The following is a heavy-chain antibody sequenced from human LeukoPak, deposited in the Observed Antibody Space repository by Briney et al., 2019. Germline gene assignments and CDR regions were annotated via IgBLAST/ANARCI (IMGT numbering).Heavy chain of an antibody. J-gene: IGHJ4*02. CDR1: GFTFSSYS. D-gene: IGHD3-10*01. V-gene: IGHV3-48*04. Sequence: GSLRLSCAASGFTFSSYSMNWVRQAPGKGLEWVSFINPRSASTYYSDSVRGRFAISRDDAKNSLYLQMNSLRGEDTAVYYCTRSRPVRGITFDNWGQGTLVTVSS. CDR3: TRSRPVRGITFDN. CDR2: INPRSAST.